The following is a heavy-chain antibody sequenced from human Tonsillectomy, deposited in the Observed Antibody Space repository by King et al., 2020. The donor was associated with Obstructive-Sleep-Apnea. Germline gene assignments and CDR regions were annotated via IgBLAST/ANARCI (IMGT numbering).Heavy chain of an antibody. CDR3: ARELVTYGMDV. V-gene: IGHV4-38-2*02. Sequence: QLQESGPGLVKPSETLSLTCTVSGYSISSGYYWGWIRQPPGKGLEWIGTIYHSGTTYYKPSLRSRVTISLDTSKNQFSLKLTSVTAADTAVYYCARELVTYGMDVWGQGTTVTVSS. CDR1: GYSISSGYY. CDR2: IYHSGTT. J-gene: IGHJ6*02.